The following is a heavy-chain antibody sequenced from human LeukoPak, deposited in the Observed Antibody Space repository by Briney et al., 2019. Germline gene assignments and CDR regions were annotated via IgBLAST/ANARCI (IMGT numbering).Heavy chain of an antibody. CDR1: GYTFTSYD. V-gene: IGHV1-8*01. J-gene: IGHJ4*02. CDR2: MNPSSRNT. CDR3: ARRRGYYDSNGYLAY. D-gene: IGHD3-22*01. Sequence: GASVKVSWKASGYTFTSYDINWVRQATGQGLEWMGWMNPSSRNTSYAQKFQGRVTMTRNTSISTAYMELSSLRSEDTAVYYCARRRGYYDSNGYLAYWGQGTLVTVSS.